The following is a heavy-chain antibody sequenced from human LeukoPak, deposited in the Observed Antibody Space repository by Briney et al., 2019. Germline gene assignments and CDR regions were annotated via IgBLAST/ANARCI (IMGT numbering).Heavy chain of an antibody. D-gene: IGHD3-9*01. V-gene: IGHV4-34*01. J-gene: IGHJ4*02. CDR2: INHSGST. CDR1: GGSFSGYY. Sequence: SETLSLTRAVYGGSFSGYYWSWIRQPPGKGLEWIGEINHSGSTNYNPSLKSRFTISVDTSKNQFSLKLSSVTAADTAVYYCARGNTYYDILTGYYKVVYFNYWGQGTLVTVSA. CDR3: ARGNTYYDILTGYYKVVYFNY.